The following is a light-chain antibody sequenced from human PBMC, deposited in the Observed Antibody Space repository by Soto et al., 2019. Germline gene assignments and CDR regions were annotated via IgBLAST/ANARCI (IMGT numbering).Light chain of an antibody. CDR1: QSVHSN. J-gene: IGKJ4*01. CDR3: QQYSNWPPLIT. V-gene: IGKV3D-15*01. CDR2: GAS. Sequence: EIVLTQSPATLSLSPGERATLSCGASQSVHSNLAWYQQKPGQAPRLLIYGASTRATGIPARFSGSGSGTEFTLTISSLQSEDFAVYYCQQYSNWPPLITFGGGTKVDIK.